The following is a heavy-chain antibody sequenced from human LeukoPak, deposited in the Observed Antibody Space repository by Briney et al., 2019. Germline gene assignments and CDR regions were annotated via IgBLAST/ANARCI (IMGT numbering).Heavy chain of an antibody. CDR2: IRYEGDIA. CDR1: GFLFGSYG. D-gene: IGHD5-18*01. V-gene: IGHV3-30*02. Sequence: GGSLRLSCATSGFLFGSYGMHWVRQAPGKGLEWVAFIRYEGDIAHYADSVEGRFIISRDNSMNTLYLQMNSLRAEDTAVYYCAKDHFNTAMADWDYWGQGTLVTVSS. CDR3: AKDHFNTAMADWDY. J-gene: IGHJ4*02.